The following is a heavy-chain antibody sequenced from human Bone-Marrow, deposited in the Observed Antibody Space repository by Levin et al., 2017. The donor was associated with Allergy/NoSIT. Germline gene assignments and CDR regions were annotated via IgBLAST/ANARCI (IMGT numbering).Heavy chain of an antibody. CDR3: ARGGRRWEPLGPGNYYYGMDV. CDR2: IFDTGTT. J-gene: IGHJ6*02. D-gene: IGHD4-23*01. V-gene: IGHV4-59*01. Sequence: SETLSLTCTVSGGSINSFYWNWIRQPPGKGLEWIGYIFDTGTTNYNPSLKSRVTISLATSKRRFSLRLTSVTAADTPMYYCARGGRRWEPLGPGNYYYGMDVWGQGTTVTVSS. CDR1: GGSINSFY.